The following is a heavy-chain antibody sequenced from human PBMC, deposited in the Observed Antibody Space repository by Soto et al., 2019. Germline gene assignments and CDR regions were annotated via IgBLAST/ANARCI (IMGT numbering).Heavy chain of an antibody. CDR2: IDTSGGST. J-gene: IGHJ4*02. CDR1: AFTFSSYA. CDR3: AKDYDFWSGYFHPIDS. Sequence: GGSLRLSCAASAFTFSSYAMSWVRQAPGKGLEWVSGIDTSGGSTYYADSVKGWFTISRDNSKNTLYLQMNSLRAEDTALYYCAKDYDFWSGYFHPIDSWGQGTLVTVSS. V-gene: IGHV3-23*01. D-gene: IGHD3-3*01.